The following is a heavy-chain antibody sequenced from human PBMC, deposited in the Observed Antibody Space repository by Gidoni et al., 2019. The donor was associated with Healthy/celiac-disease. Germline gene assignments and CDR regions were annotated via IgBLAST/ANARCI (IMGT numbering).Heavy chain of an antibody. D-gene: IGHD5-12*01. CDR2: INHSGST. J-gene: IGHJ4*02. CDR1: GGSFSGYY. CDR3: ARGGEYSGYDLDY. Sequence: QVQLQQRGAGLLKPSETLSLTCAVYGGSFSGYYWSWIRQPPGKGLEWIGEINHSGSTNYNPSLKSRVTISVDTSKNQFSLKLSSVTAADTAVYYCARGGEYSGYDLDYWGQGTLVTVSS. V-gene: IGHV4-34*01.